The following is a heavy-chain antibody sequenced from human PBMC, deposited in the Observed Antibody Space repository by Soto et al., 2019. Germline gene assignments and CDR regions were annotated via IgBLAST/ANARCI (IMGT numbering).Heavy chain of an antibody. V-gene: IGHV1-2*02. J-gene: IGHJ4*02. CDR3: ARGDYETGGYPFACFDY. CDR1: GYSFTGYY. Sequence: HEHLVQSGAEVKRPGASLKVSCKASGYSFTGYYIHWVRQAPGQGLEWMGGINPDSGATNYAQNFQGRVTLTSGPSTSTASMDLTRLTSDDTAVYYCARGDYETGGYPFACFDYWGQGTLVIVSS. D-gene: IGHD3-22*01. CDR2: INPDSGAT.